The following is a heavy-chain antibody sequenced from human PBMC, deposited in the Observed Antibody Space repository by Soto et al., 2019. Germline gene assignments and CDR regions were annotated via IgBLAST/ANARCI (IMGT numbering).Heavy chain of an antibody. J-gene: IGHJ4*02. CDR2: ISGSGGST. V-gene: IGHV3-23*01. CDR3: AKEWVGGIAAAGAPFDY. CDR1: GFTFSSYA. D-gene: IGHD6-13*01. Sequence: GGSLRLSCAASGFTFSSYAMSWVRQAPGKGLEWVSAISGSGGSTYYADSVKGRFTISRDNSKNTLYLQMNSLRAEDTAVYYCAKEWVGGIAAAGAPFDYWGQGTLVTVSS.